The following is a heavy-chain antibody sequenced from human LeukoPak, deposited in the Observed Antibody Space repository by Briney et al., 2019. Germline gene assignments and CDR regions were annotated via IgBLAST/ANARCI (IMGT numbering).Heavy chain of an antibody. V-gene: IGHV1-8*01. CDR1: GYTFTSYD. CDR2: MNPDSGNT. CDR3: ARPLLYGSGSYNLLGN. J-gene: IGHJ4*02. Sequence: ASVKVSCKASGYTFTSYDINWVRQATGQGLEWMGWMNPDSGNTGYAQKFQGRVTMTRNTSISTAYMELSSLRSEDMAVYYCARPLLYGSGSYNLLGNWGQGTLVTVSS. D-gene: IGHD3-10*01.